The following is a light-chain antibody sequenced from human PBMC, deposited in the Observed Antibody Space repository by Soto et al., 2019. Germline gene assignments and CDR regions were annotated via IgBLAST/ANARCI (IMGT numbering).Light chain of an antibody. CDR1: QSVSNY. CDR3: QQRSNWPS. Sequence: EVVLTQSPATLSLSPGEGATLSCRASQSVSNYLAWYQQKPGQAPRLLIYDASNRATGIPARFSGSGSGTDFTLTISSLEPEDFAVYYCQQRSNWPSFGQGTKVDIK. V-gene: IGKV3-11*01. CDR2: DAS. J-gene: IGKJ1*01.